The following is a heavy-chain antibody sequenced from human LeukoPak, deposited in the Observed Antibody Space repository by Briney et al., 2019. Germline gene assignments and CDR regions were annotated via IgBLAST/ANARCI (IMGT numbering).Heavy chain of an antibody. Sequence: GGSLRLSCAASGLTFRNYAMSWVRQAPGKGLEWVSTISGSGDFTYNADTVKGRFTISRDNSKNTLYLQMNSLRVEDTAKYYCAKAVDRATATWFDCWGQGTLVTVSS. CDR3: AKAVDRATATWFDC. CDR1: GLTFRNYA. V-gene: IGHV3-23*01. J-gene: IGHJ4*02. CDR2: ISGSGDFT. D-gene: IGHD2-15*01.